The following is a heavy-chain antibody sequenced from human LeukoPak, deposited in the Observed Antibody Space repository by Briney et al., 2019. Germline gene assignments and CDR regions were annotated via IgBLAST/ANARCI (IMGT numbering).Heavy chain of an antibody. V-gene: IGHV4-30-2*01. CDR2: NYHSGST. D-gene: IGHD3-22*01. CDR3: ARADDSSGYPDY. CDR1: GGSISSGGYS. Sequence: SETLSLTCAVSGGSISSGGYSWSWIRQPPGKGLEWIGYNYHSGSTYYNPSLKSRVTISVDRSKNQFSLKLSSVTAADTAVYYCARADDSSGYPDYWGQGTLVTVSS. J-gene: IGHJ4*02.